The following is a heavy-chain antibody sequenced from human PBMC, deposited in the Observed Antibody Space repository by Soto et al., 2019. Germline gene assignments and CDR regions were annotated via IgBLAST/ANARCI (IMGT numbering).Heavy chain of an antibody. CDR2: ISAYNGNT. V-gene: IGHV1-18*01. CDR1: GYTFTSYC. D-gene: IGHD2-8*01. J-gene: IGHJ4*02. Sequence: GASVKVSCKASGYTFTSYCISWVRHAPGQGLEWMGWISAYNGNTNYAQKLQGRVTMTTDTSTSTAYMELRSLRSDDTAVYYCARVNMVYARDYSDYWGQGTLVTVSS. CDR3: ARVNMVYARDYSDY.